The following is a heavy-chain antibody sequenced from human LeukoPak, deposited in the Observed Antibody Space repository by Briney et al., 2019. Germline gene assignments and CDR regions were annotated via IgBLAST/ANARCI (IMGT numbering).Heavy chain of an antibody. V-gene: IGHV4-4*07. CDR1: GGSISNYY. J-gene: IGHJ4*02. CDR2: IYTSGST. Sequence: SETLSLTCTASGGSISNYYWSWIRQPAGKGLEWIGRIYTSGSTNYNPSLKSRVTISVDTSKNQFSLKLTSVTAADTAVYYCARDPNSALWGQGTLVTVSS. D-gene: IGHD4-23*01. CDR3: ARDPNSAL.